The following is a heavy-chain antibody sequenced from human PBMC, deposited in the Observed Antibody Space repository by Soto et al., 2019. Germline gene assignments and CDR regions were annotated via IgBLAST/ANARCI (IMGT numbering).Heavy chain of an antibody. Sequence: PSETLSLTCTVSGGSVSSGSYYWSWIRQPPGKGLEWIGYIYYSGSTNYNPSLKSRVTISVDTSKNQFSLKLSSVTAADTAVYYCARDRGGTRSKWFDPWGQGTLVTVSS. CDR3: ARDRGGTRSKWFDP. D-gene: IGHD2-2*01. CDR1: GGSVSSGSYY. V-gene: IGHV4-61*01. J-gene: IGHJ5*02. CDR2: IYYSGST.